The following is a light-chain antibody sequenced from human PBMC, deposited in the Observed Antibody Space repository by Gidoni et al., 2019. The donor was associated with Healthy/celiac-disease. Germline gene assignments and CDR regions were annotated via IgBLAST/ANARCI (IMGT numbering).Light chain of an antibody. V-gene: IGKV1-39*01. CDR2: AAS. CDR3: QQSYSTPGT. J-gene: IGKJ2*01. CDR1: QSISSY. Sequence: DIQMTQSPSSLSASVGDRVTITCRASQSISSYLNWYQQKPGKAPKLLIYAASSLQSGVPSRFSGSGSWTDFTLTISSLQPEDFATYYCQQSYSTPGTFXQXTKLEIK.